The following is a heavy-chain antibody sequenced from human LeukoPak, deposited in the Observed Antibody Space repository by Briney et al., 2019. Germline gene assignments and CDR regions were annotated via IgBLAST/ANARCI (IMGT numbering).Heavy chain of an antibody. CDR1: GFTFSDHY. Sequence: PGGSLRLSCAASGFTFSDHYMDSVRQAPGKGLEWVGRTRNKANSYTTEYAASVKGRFTISRDDSKNSLYLQMNSLQTEDTAVYYCATLLRWGQGTLVTVSS. D-gene: IGHD2/OR15-2a*01. CDR2: TRNKANSYTT. J-gene: IGHJ4*02. V-gene: IGHV3-72*01. CDR3: ATLLR.